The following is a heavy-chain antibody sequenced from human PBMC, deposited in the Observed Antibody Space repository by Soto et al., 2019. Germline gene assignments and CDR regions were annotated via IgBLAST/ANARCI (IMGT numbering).Heavy chain of an antibody. D-gene: IGHD2-2*01. CDR3: ARYAKVVGVYYYYYMDV. J-gene: IGHJ6*03. CDR1: GGSISSSSYY. CDR2: IYYSGST. V-gene: IGHV4-39*01. Sequence: SETLSLTCTVSGGSISSSSYYWGWIRQPPGKGLEWIGSIYYSGSTYYNPSLKSRVTISVDTSKNQFSLKLSSVTAADTAVYYCARYAKVVGVYYYYYMDVWGKGTTVTAP.